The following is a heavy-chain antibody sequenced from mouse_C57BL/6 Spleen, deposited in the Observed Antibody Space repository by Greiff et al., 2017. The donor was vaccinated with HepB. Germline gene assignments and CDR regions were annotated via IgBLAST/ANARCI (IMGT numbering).Heavy chain of an antibody. CDR2: IYPGSGST. D-gene: IGHD2-1*01. Sequence: VQLQQPGAELVKPGASVKMSCKASGYTFTSYWITWVKQRPGQGLEWIGDIYPGSGSTNYNEKFKSKATLTVDTSSSTAYMQLSSLTSEDSAVYYCAYYGNYGAWFAYWGQGTLVTVSA. V-gene: IGHV1-55*01. CDR3: AYYGNYGAWFAY. CDR1: GYTFTSYW. J-gene: IGHJ3*01.